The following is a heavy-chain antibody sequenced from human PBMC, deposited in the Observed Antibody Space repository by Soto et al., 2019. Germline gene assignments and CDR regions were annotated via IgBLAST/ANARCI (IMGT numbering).Heavy chain of an antibody. J-gene: IGHJ6*02. CDR3: ARDPCSGGGCYSYHYYYYGMDV. Sequence: QVQLVQSGAEVKKPGSSVKVSCKASGGTFSSYTISWVRQAPGQGLEWMGRIIPILGIANYAQKFQGRVTITADKSTSTAYMELSSLRSEDTAVYYCARDPCSGGGCYSYHYYYYGMDVWGQGTTVTVSS. CDR1: GGTFSSYT. CDR2: IIPILGIA. V-gene: IGHV1-69*08. D-gene: IGHD2-15*01.